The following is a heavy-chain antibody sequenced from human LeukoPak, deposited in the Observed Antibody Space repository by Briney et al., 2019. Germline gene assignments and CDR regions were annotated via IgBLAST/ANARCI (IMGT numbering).Heavy chain of an antibody. CDR1: GGSISSYY. CDR2: IYYSGST. Sequence: SATLSLTCTVSGGSISSYYWSWIRQPPGKGLEWIGYIYYSGSTNYNPSLKSRVTISVDTFKNQFSLKLSSVTAADTAVYYCARGGMVYAIVWGQGTLVTVSS. V-gene: IGHV4-59*01. D-gene: IGHD2-8*01. J-gene: IGHJ4*02. CDR3: ARGGMVYAIV.